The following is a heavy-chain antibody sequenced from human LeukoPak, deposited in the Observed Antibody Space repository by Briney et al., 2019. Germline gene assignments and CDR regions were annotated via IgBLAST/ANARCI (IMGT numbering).Heavy chain of an antibody. Sequence: SEILSLTCTVSGDSLTSGSRYWSWIRQPAGKGLEWIGHFYSSTRTTYNPSLESRVTISGDTAKNQFSLKLDSVTAADMAVYFCARCMSELDYGDYAYYYHMDVWGKGPRPPSPQ. CDR3: ARCMSELDYGDYAYYYHMDV. J-gene: IGHJ6*01. CDR1: GDSLTSGSRY. V-gene: IGHV4-61*09. CDR2: FYSSTRT. D-gene: IGHD4-17*01.